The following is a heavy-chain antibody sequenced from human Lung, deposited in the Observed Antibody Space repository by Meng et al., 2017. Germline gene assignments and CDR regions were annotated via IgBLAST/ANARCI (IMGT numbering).Heavy chain of an antibody. D-gene: IGHD4-17*01. CDR2: IYYSGST. V-gene: IGHV4-31*03. CDR3: ARGDYDGLAY. CDR1: GGSINSDDYY. J-gene: IGHJ4*02. Sequence: QVQLQESGPGLVKPSQTLSLTCTVSGGSINSDDYYWSWIRQHPGKGLEWIGFIYYSGSTYYNPSLKSRVSISVDTSKNQFSLKLTSVTAADTAVYYCARGDYDGLAYWGQGTLVPSPQ.